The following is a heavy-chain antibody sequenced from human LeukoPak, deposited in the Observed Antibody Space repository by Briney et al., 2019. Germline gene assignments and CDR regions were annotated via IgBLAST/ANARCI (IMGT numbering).Heavy chain of an antibody. V-gene: IGHV3-7*01. D-gene: IGHD4-17*01. CDR1: GFTFSNYY. CDR2: IGQDGGDK. CDR3: AREAVYDDYDDAFDI. Sequence: PGGSLRLSCAASGFTFSNYYMSWVRQAPGKGLEWVANIGQDGGDKFYVDSVKGRFTVSRDNARNSLYLQMSSLRVEDTAVYYCAREAVYDDYDDAFDIWGQGTMVTVSS. J-gene: IGHJ3*02.